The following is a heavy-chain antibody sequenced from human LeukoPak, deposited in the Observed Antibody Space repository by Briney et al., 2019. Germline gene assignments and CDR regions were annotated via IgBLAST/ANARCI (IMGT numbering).Heavy chain of an antibody. Sequence: PGGSLRLSCAASGFTVSSNYMSWVRQAPGKGLEWVSVIYSGGSTYYADSVKGRFTISRDNSKNTLYLQMNSLRAEDTAVYYCARVRGYCSSTSCYGSFFDYWGQGTLVTVSS. CDR1: GFTVSSNY. D-gene: IGHD2-2*01. J-gene: IGHJ4*02. CDR2: IYSGGST. CDR3: ARVRGYCSSTSCYGSFFDY. V-gene: IGHV3-66*01.